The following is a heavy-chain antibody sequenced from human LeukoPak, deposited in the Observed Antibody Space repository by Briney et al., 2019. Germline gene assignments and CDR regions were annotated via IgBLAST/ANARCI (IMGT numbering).Heavy chain of an antibody. CDR2: IRYDGSNK. J-gene: IGHJ4*02. CDR3: AKDLTYNWNYFDY. CDR1: GFTFSSYG. V-gene: IGHV3-30*02. Sequence: GGSLRLSCAASGFTFSSYGMHWVRQAPGKGLEWVAFIRYDGSNKYYADSVKGRFTISRDNSKNTLYLQMTSLRAEDTAVYYCAKDLTYNWNYFDYWGQGTLVTVSS. D-gene: IGHD1-20*01.